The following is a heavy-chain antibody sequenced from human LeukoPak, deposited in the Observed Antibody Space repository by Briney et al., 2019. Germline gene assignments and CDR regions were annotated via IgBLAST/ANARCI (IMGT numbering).Heavy chain of an antibody. CDR3: ARSPVLQCSGGSCYYMDV. CDR1: GGTFSSYA. V-gene: IGHV1-69*05. J-gene: IGHJ6*03. CDR2: IIPIFGTA. D-gene: IGHD2-15*01. Sequence: ASVKVSCTASGGTFSSYAISWVRQAPGQGLEWMGGIIPIFGTANYAQKFQGRDTITTDESTSTAYMELSSLRSEDTAVYYCARSPVLQCSGGSCYYMDVWGKGTTVTVSS.